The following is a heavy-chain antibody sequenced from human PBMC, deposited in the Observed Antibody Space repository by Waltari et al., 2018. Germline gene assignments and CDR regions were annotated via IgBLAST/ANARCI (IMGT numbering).Heavy chain of an antibody. V-gene: IGHV3-30*04. CDR2: ISYDGSNK. Sequence: QVQLVESGGGVVQPGRSLRLSCAASGFPFSSSAMHWVRQAPGKGLEWVAVISYDGSNKYYADSVKGRFTISRDNSKNTLYLQMNSLRAEDTAVYYCARVENSSGYYPFDYWGQGTLVTVSS. D-gene: IGHD3-22*01. CDR1: GFPFSSSA. CDR3: ARVENSSGYYPFDY. J-gene: IGHJ4*02.